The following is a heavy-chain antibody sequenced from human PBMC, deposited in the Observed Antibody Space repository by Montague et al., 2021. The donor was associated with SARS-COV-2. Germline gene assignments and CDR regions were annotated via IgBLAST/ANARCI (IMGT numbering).Heavy chain of an antibody. J-gene: IGHJ6*01. CDR3: ARFAYRLLFIASYYGMDV. CDR1: GWWNSGAD. CDR2: ISQKKKT. V-gene: IGHV4-34*01. D-gene: IGHD2-2*01. Sequence: SETLSLTCSRQGWWNSGADRKSTRLNSRHHSNSYADISQKKKTNYNPSLKGRVTISIDTSKNQFSLKLSSVTAADTAVYYCARFAYRLLFIASYYGMDVWGQGTTVTVSS.